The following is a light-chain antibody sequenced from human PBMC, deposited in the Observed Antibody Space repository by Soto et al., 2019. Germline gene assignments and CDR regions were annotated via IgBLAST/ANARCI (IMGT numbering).Light chain of an antibody. CDR1: QSGSSNF. V-gene: IGKV3-20*01. Sequence: EIVLTQSPATLSLSPGERATLSCRASQSGSSNFFAWYQQKPGQAPRLLMYGSSSRATGIQARFSGSGSGKDFTLTISRVEPEDFGVYYCKKYGSSPYTLGKGTKLEI. J-gene: IGKJ2*01. CDR3: KKYGSSPYT. CDR2: GSS.